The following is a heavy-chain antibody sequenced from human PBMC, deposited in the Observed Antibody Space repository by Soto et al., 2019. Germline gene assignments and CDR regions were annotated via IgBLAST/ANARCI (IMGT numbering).Heavy chain of an antibody. CDR1: GFTFSSYG. J-gene: IGHJ6*02. D-gene: IGHD2-2*01. V-gene: IGHV3-33*01. Sequence: GGSLRLSCAASGFTFSSYGMHWVRQAPGKGLEWVAVIWYDGSNKHYADSVKGRFTISRDNSKNTLYLQMNSLRAEDTAVYYCAAVVVPAAISAPGHYYYGMDVWGQGTTVTV. CDR2: IWYDGSNK. CDR3: AAVVVPAAISAPGHYYYGMDV.